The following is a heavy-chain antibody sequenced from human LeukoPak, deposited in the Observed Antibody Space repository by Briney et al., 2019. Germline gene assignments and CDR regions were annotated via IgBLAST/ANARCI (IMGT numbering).Heavy chain of an antibody. CDR3: ARGGALRAVIIMARVTFDY. Sequence: ASVKVSCKASGYTFTSYGISWVRQAPGQGLEWMGWISAYNGNTNYAQKLQGRVTMTTDTSTSTAYMELRSLRSDDTAVYYCARGGALRAVIIMARVTFDYWGQGTLVTVSS. V-gene: IGHV1-18*01. D-gene: IGHD3-10*01. CDR2: ISAYNGNT. J-gene: IGHJ4*02. CDR1: GYTFTSYG.